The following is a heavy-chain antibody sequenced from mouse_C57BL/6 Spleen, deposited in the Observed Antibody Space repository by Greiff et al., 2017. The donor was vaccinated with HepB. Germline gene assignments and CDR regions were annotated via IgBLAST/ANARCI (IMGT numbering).Heavy chain of an antibody. Sequence: EVMLVESGGGLVKPGGSLKLSCAASGFTFSSYTMSWVRQTPEKRLEWVATISGGGGNTYYPDSVKGRFTISRDNAKNTLYLQMSSLRSEDTALYYCARHVYYAMDYWGQGTSVTVSS. CDR3: ARHVYYAMDY. J-gene: IGHJ4*01. CDR1: GFTFSSYT. V-gene: IGHV5-9*01. CDR2: ISGGGGNT.